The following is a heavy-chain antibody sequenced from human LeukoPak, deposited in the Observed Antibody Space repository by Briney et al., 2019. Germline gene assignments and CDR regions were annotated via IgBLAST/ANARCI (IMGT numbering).Heavy chain of an antibody. J-gene: IGHJ2*01. CDR2: INPNSGGT. CDR3: ARDRDSRWDFDL. Sequence: ASVNVSCKASVHTFTGYYMQWVRQATGQGLEWMGWINPNSGGTEYAQTFQGRVTMTRDMSISTAYMELSRLRSDDTADYYCARDRDSRWDFDLWGRGTLVTVSS. V-gene: IGHV1-2*02. D-gene: IGHD3-22*01. CDR1: VHTFTGYY.